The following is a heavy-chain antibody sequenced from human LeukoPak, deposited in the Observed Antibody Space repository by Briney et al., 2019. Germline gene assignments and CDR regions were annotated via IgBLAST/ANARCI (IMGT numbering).Heavy chain of an antibody. D-gene: IGHD1-26*01. J-gene: IGHJ4*02. V-gene: IGHV3-23*01. CDR3: AERRGGSGATDY. CDR1: GFTFSSYA. Sequence: GGSLRLSCAASGFTFSSYAMSWVRQAPGKGLEWVSAISGSGGSTYYADSVKGRFTISRDNSKNTLYLQMNSLRAEDTAVYYCAERRGGSGATDYWGQGTLVTVSS. CDR2: ISGSGGST.